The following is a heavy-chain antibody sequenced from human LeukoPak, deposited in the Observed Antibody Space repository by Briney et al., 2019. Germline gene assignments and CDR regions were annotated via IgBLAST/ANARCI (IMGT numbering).Heavy chain of an antibody. J-gene: IGHJ3*02. CDR1: GGSFSGYY. Sequence: KPSETLSLTCAVYGGSFSGYYWSWIRQPPGKGLEWIGYIYYSGSTNYNPSLKSRVTISVDTSKNQFSLKLSSVTAADTAVYYCARAGSYYDFWSGSKGLDAFDIWGQGTMVTVSS. D-gene: IGHD3-3*01. V-gene: IGHV4-59*01. CDR3: ARAGSYYDFWSGSKGLDAFDI. CDR2: IYYSGST.